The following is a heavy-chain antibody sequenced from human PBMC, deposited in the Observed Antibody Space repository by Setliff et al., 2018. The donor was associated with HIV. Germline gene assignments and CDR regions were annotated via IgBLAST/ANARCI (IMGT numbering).Heavy chain of an antibody. CDR2: IYYTGST. V-gene: IGHV4-39*01. J-gene: IGHJ4*02. D-gene: IGHD3-22*01. CDR1: GGSIGSYYYY. CDR3: ARGLSFYDPGGFDY. Sequence: SETLSLTCTVSGGSIGSYYYYWGWIRQPPGKELEWIATIYYTGSTYYNPSLKSRVTISVDTSKNQFSLKLTSVTAADTAVYYCARGLSFYDPGGFDYWGQGTLVTVSS.